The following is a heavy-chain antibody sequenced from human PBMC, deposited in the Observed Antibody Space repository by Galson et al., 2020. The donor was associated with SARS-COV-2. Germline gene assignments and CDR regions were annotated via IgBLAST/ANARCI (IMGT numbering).Heavy chain of an antibody. CDR1: GFTFGDYA. CDR3: TRDRGLLSNLYYYYGMDV. CDR2: IRSKAYGGTT. J-gene: IGHJ6*02. Sequence: GGSLRLSCTASGFTFGDYAMSWVRQAPGKGLEWVGFIRSKAYGGTTEYAASVKGRFTISRDNSKSIAYLQMNSLKTEDTAVYYCTRDRGLLSNLYYYYGMDVWGQGTTVTVSS. V-gene: IGHV3-49*04. D-gene: IGHD2-21*01.